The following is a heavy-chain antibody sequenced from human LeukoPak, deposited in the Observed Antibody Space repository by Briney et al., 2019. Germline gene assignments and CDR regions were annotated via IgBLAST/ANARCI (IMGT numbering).Heavy chain of an antibody. CDR2: INAGNGNT. D-gene: IGHD3-22*01. CDR3: ARGRGLYYYDSSGYYGY. CDR1: GYTFTSYA. J-gene: IGHJ4*02. V-gene: IGHV1-3*01. Sequence: ASVKVSCKASGYTFTSYAMHWVRQAPGQRLEWMGWINAGNGNTKYSQKFQGRVTITRDTSASTAYMELSSLRSEDTAVYYCARGRGLYYYDSSGYYGYWGQGTLVTVSS.